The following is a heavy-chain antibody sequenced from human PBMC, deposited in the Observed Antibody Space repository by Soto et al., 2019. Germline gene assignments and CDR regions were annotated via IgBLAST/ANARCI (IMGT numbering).Heavy chain of an antibody. V-gene: IGHV1-69*13. CDR3: ARGVGVVSRNYYGMDV. J-gene: IGHJ6*02. Sequence: SVKVSCKASGGTFSSYAISWVRQAPGQGLEWMGGIIPIFGTANYAQKFQGRVTITADESTSTAYMELSSLRSEDTAVYYCARGVGVVSRNYYGMDVWGQGTTVTVSS. CDR1: GGTFSSYA. D-gene: IGHD2-8*02. CDR2: IIPIFGTA.